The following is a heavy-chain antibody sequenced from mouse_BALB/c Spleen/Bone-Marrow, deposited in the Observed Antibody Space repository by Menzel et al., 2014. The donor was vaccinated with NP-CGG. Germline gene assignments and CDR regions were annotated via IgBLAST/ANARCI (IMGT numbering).Heavy chain of an antibody. J-gene: IGHJ4*01. D-gene: IGHD2-14*01. CDR2: IRSKSNSYAT. Sequence: EVKLMESGGGLVQPKGSLKLSCAASGFTFNTNAMNWVRQAPGKGLEWVARIRSKSNSYATYYADSVKDRFTISRDDSQSILYLQMNDLKTEDTAMYYCVRYRYDGAMDYWGQGTSVTVSS. CDR1: GFTFNTNA. CDR3: VRYRYDGAMDY. V-gene: IGHV10S3*01.